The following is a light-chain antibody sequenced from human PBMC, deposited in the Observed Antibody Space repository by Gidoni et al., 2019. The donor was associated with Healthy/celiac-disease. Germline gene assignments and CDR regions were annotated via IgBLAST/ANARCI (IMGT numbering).Light chain of an antibody. J-gene: IGKJ4*01. Sequence: IVLTQPPGTLSLSPGERATLSCRASQSVSSSYLAWYQQKPGQAPRLLIYGASSRATGIPDRFSGSGSGTDFTLTISRLEPEDFAVYYCQQYGSSPETFGGGTKVEIK. CDR1: QSVSSSY. CDR2: GAS. CDR3: QQYGSSPET. V-gene: IGKV3-20*01.